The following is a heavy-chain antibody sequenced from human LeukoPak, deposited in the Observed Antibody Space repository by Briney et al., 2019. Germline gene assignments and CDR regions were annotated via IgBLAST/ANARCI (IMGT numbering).Heavy chain of an antibody. V-gene: IGHV4-34*01. CDR2: INHSGST. CDR3: ARGNPGYAFDI. CDR1: GGSFSGYY. J-gene: IGHJ3*02. Sequence: PSETLSLTCAVYGGSFSGYYWSWIRQPPGKGLEWIGEINHSGSTNYNPSLKSRVTISVDTSKNQFSLKLNSVTAADTAVHYCARGNPGYAFDIWGQGTMVTVSS.